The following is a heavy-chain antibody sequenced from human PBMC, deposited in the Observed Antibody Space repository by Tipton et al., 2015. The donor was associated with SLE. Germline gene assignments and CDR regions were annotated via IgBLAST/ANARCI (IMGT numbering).Heavy chain of an antibody. CDR1: GASINSDDYY. V-gene: IGHV4-61*08. D-gene: IGHD3-10*01. Sequence: TLSLTCSVSGASINSDDYYWIWIRQLPGKGLEWIGYINYSGGTKKNPSLKSRVTISLDTSKNQFSLKLNSVNAADTADYYCARGVFLSQWFMGPVGCAFDSWGQGTMVSVTT. J-gene: IGHJ3*01. CDR3: ARGVFLSQWFMGPVGCAFDS. CDR2: INYSGGT.